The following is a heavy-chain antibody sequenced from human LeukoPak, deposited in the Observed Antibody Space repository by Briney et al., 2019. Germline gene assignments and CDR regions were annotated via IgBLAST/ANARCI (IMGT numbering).Heavy chain of an antibody. D-gene: IGHD3-22*01. J-gene: IGHJ4*02. CDR2: ISYDGSNK. CDR1: GFTFSSYA. Sequence: GRSLRLSCAASGFTFSSYAMHWVRQAPGKGLEWVAVISYDGSNKYYADSVKGRFTISRDNSKNTLYLQMNSLRAEDTAVYYWARSPLYDSSGYLYYFDYWGQGTLVTVSS. V-gene: IGHV3-30-3*01. CDR3: ARSPLYDSSGYLYYFDY.